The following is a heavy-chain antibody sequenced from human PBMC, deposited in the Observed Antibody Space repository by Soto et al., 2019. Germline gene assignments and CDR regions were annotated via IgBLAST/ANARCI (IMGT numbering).Heavy chain of an antibody. Sequence: PSETLSLTCTVSGGSIISGGYYWMWIRQHPGKGLEWIGYIYYSGSTYYNPSLKSRVTISVDTSKNQFSLKLSSVTAADTAVYYCARDAGRDGYNSFSLFDYWGQGTLVTVSS. CDR3: ARDAGRDGYNSFSLFDY. J-gene: IGHJ4*02. V-gene: IGHV4-31*03. CDR2: IYYSGST. CDR1: GGSIISGGYY. D-gene: IGHD1-1*01.